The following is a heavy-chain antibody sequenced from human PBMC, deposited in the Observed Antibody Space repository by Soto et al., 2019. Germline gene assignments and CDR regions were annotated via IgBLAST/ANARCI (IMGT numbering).Heavy chain of an antibody. Sequence: EVQLLESGGGLVQPGGSLRLSCAASGFTFSSYAMSWVRQAPGKGLEWVSAISGSGGSTYYADSVKGRFTISRDNSKNTLYLQMNSLRAEDTAVYYCAKDVVPAAIRGVGAFDIWGQGTMVTVSS. CDR2: ISGSGGST. J-gene: IGHJ3*02. D-gene: IGHD2-2*02. CDR3: AKDVVPAAIRGVGAFDI. V-gene: IGHV3-23*01. CDR1: GFTFSSYA.